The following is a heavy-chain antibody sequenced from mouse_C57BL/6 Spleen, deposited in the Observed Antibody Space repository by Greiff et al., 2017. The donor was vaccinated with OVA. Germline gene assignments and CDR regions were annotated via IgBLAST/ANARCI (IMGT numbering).Heavy chain of an antibody. J-gene: IGHJ4*01. Sequence: QVQLKESGPELVKPGASVKISCKASGYAFSSSWMNWVKQRPGKGLEWIGRIYPGDGDTNYNGKFKGKATLTADKSSSTAYMQLSSLTSEDSAVYFCARRGYDYDDGYYAMDYWGQGTLVTVSS. CDR2: IYPGDGDT. CDR3: ARRGYDYDDGYYAMDY. V-gene: IGHV1-82*01. CDR1: GYAFSSSW. D-gene: IGHD2-4*01.